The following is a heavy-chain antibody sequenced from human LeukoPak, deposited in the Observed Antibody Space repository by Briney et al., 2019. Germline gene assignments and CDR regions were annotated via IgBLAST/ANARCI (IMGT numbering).Heavy chain of an antibody. CDR2: INSDGTGT. CDR1: GFNFRSYW. J-gene: IGHJ4*02. V-gene: IGHV3-74*01. D-gene: IGHD3-22*01. Sequence: PGGSLRLSCVASGFNFRSYWMHWVRQAPGEGLVWVSRINSDGTGTYADSVKGRFTISRDNANNTLCLQMNSLRADDTAVYYCTRDTRTCHSSGCWKPSDYWGQGALVTVSS. CDR3: TRDTRTCHSSGCWKPSDY.